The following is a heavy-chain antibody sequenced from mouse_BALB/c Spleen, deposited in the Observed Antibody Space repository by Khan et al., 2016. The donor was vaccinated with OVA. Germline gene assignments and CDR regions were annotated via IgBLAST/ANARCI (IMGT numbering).Heavy chain of an antibody. Sequence: QVQLQQSGAELARPGASVKLSCKTSGYTFTDYNINWMRQRTGQGLEWIGEIYPGSDNTFYNEKFRGKATLTADTSSSTAYMQLSSLTSEDSAVYFCAREWAAWFPYWGQGTLVTVSA. CDR1: GYTFTDYN. V-gene: IGHV1-77*01. CDR2: IYPGSDNT. CDR3: AREWAAWFPY. J-gene: IGHJ3*01.